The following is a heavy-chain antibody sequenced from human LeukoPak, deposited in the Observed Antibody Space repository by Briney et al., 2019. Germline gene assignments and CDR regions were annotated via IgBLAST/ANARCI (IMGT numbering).Heavy chain of an antibody. CDR3: VKDLRLDLHLDTFHI. Sequence: PGRSLRLSCAASGFNLDDYAMHWVRQAPGKGLEWVSSISWDSGSSVYVDSVKGRFTISRDNAKNSLYLQMDSLTPEDSALYYCVKDLRLDLHLDTFHIWGRGTRLTVSS. V-gene: IGHV3-9*01. CDR1: GFNLDDYA. D-gene: IGHD1-1*01. CDR2: ISWDSGSS. J-gene: IGHJ3*02.